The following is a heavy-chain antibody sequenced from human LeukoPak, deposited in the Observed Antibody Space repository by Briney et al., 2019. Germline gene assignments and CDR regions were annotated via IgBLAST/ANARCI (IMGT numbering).Heavy chain of an antibody. CDR1: GFTFSAYA. Sequence: QPGGSLRLSCAASGFTFSAYAMTWVRQAPGEELEWVSSIRSNGGSTYYADSVKGRFTISRDNSQNTVYLQMNSLRSEDTAVYYCAKSLVPTRRGEVSWGQGTLVTVSS. CDR3: AKSLVPTRRGEVS. D-gene: IGHD3-16*01. J-gene: IGHJ5*02. CDR2: IRSNGGST. V-gene: IGHV3-23*01.